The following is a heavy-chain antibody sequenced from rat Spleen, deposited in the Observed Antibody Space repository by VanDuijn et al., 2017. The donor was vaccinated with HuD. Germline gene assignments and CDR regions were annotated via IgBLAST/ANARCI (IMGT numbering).Heavy chain of an antibody. D-gene: IGHD5-1*01. V-gene: IGHV5-31*01. CDR3: ARQNNWDDYVMDA. CDR2: ITKDGGSL. J-gene: IGHJ4*01. Sequence: EVELVESGGGLVQPGTSLKLSCVTSGFTFNNYWLSWVRQTPGKGLDWVASITKDGGSLFYRDSVKGRFTVSRDNAKSTLYLQMDSLRSEDTATYYCARQNNWDDYVMDAWGQGASVTVSS. CDR1: GFTFNNYW.